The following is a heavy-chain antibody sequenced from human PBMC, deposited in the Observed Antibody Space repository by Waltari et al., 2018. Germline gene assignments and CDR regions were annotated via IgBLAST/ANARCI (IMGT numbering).Heavy chain of an antibody. Sequence: QLQLQESGPGLVKASETLSLTCTVSGDSISSSCYYWGWVRQPPGKGLEWIGNMYYSGSTYYNPSLKSRVTISGDTSKSQFSLKLSSVTAADTSMYYCVRHARTTSGGKHFDHWGQGMLVTVSP. D-gene: IGHD2-15*01. CDR3: VRHARTTSGGKHFDH. CDR2: MYYSGST. J-gene: IGHJ4*02. V-gene: IGHV4-39*01. CDR1: GDSISSSCYY.